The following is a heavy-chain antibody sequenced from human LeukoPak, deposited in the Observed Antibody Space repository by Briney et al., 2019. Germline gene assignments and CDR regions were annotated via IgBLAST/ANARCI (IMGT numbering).Heavy chain of an antibody. CDR2: INHSGST. CDR3: ARGGSRDGYNLKGVWFDP. CDR1: GGSISSSSYY. J-gene: IGHJ5*02. V-gene: IGHV4-39*07. D-gene: IGHD5-24*01. Sequence: PSETLSLTCTVSGGSISSSSYYWGWIRQPPGKGLEWIGEINHSGSTNYNPSLKSRVTISVDTSKNQFSLKLSSVTAADTAVYYCARGGSRDGYNLKGVWFDPWGQGTLVTVSS.